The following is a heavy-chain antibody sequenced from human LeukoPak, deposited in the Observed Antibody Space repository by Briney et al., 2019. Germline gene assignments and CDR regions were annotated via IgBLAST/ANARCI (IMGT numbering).Heavy chain of an antibody. CDR3: ARHFPYESGSSGNYYYGMDV. Sequence: SETLSLTCTVSGGSISSYYWSWIRQPPGKGLEWIGYIYYSGSTNYNPSLKSRVTISVDTSKNQFSLKLSSVTAADTAVYYCARHFPYESGSSGNYYYGMDVWGQGTTVTVSS. V-gene: IGHV4-59*08. J-gene: IGHJ6*02. D-gene: IGHD6-6*01. CDR1: GGSISSYY. CDR2: IYYSGST.